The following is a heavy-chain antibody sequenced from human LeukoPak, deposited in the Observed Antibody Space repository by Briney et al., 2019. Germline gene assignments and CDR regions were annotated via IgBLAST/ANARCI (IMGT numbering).Heavy chain of an antibody. Sequence: SETLSLTCTVSGGCISSHYWIWIRQPAGKGLEYIGRTYTGGSTNYNPSLKSRVTMSVDTPKNQFSLKLSSVTAADTAVYYCVGGTYYGGDYWGQGTLVTVSS. D-gene: IGHD1-26*01. V-gene: IGHV4-4*07. J-gene: IGHJ4*02. CDR2: TYTGGST. CDR3: VGGTYYGGDY. CDR1: GGCISSHY.